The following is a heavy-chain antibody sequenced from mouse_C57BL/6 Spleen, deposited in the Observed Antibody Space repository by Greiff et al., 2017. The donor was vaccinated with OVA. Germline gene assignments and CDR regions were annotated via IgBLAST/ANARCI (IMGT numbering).Heavy chain of an antibody. Sequence: VQLQQSGPELVKPGASVKIPCKASGYTFTDYNMDWVKQSHGKSLEWIGDINPNNGGTIYNQKFKGKATLTVDKSSSTAYMELRSLTSEDTAVYYCAMGGYDGYYGFAYWGQGTLVTVSA. J-gene: IGHJ3*01. CDR3: AMGGYDGYYGFAY. CDR1: GYTFTDYN. CDR2: INPNNGGT. V-gene: IGHV1-18*01. D-gene: IGHD2-3*01.